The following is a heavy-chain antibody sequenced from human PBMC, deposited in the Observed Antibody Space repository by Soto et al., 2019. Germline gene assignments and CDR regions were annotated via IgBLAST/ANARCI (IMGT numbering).Heavy chain of an antibody. CDR1: GGTFSSYA. CDR3: ARDRLGNYGSGSSYFDY. Sequence: SVKVSCKASGGTFSSYAISWVRQAPGQGLEWMGGIIPIFGTANYAQKFQGRVTITADESTSTAYMELSSLRSEDTAVYYCARDRLGNYGSGSSYFDYWGQGTLVTVSS. D-gene: IGHD3-10*01. J-gene: IGHJ4*02. CDR2: IIPIFGTA. V-gene: IGHV1-69*13.